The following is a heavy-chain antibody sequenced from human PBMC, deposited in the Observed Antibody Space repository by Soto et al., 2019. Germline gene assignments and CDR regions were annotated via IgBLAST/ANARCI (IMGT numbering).Heavy chain of an antibody. CDR1: GGSISSYY. V-gene: IGHV4-59*01. CDR3: ARVIPGYCSSTSCYNYPYYFDY. D-gene: IGHD2-2*02. CDR2: IYYSGST. J-gene: IGHJ4*02. Sequence: SETLSLTCTVSGGSISSYYWSWIRQPPGKGLEWIGYIYYSGSTNYNPSLKIRVTISVDTSKNQFSLKLSSVTAADTAVYYCARVIPGYCSSTSCYNYPYYFDYWGQGTLVTVSS.